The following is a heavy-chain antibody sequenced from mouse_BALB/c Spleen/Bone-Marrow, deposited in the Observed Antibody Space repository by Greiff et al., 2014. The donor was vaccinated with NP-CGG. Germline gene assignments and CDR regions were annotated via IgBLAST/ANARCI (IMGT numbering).Heavy chain of an antibody. D-gene: IGHD1-1*01. CDR1: GYTFTSYT. J-gene: IGHJ1*01. Sequence: QVHVKQSGAELARPGASVKMSCKASGYTFTSYTMHWVKQRPGQGLEWIGYINPSSGYTNYNQKFKDKATLTADKSSSTAYMQLSGLTSEDSAVYYCSRETPYDGSTYWYFDVWGAGTTVTVSS. V-gene: IGHV1-4*01. CDR3: SRETPYDGSTYWYFDV. CDR2: INPSSGYT.